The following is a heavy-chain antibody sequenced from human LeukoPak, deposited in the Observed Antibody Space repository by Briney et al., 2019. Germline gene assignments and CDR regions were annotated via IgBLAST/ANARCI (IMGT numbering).Heavy chain of an antibody. Sequence: PSETLSLTCTVSGGSLSSYYWSWLRQPAGKGLEWIGRIYTSGGTNYNPSLTSRVTMSVDTSKNQFSLKLSSVTAADTAVYYCARDMYDYDCSGRGFDYWGQGTLVTVSS. CDR1: GGSLSSYY. D-gene: IGHD3-22*01. V-gene: IGHV4-4*07. J-gene: IGHJ4*02. CDR3: ARDMYDYDCSGRGFDY. CDR2: IYTSGGT.